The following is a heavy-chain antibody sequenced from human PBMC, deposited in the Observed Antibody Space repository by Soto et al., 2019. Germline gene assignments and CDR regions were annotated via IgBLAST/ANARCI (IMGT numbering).Heavy chain of an antibody. D-gene: IGHD3-16*02. V-gene: IGHV4-4*02. CDR1: GGSISSSSW. Sequence: SETLSLTCTISGGSISSSSWWSWVRQPPGKGLEWIGEVYRSGSTDYNPSLKSRVTISQDRSKNQFSLNLISLTAADTAVYYCARGGASYQIFDYWGQGLLVTVSS. CDR2: VYRSGST. J-gene: IGHJ4*02. CDR3: ARGGASYQIFDY.